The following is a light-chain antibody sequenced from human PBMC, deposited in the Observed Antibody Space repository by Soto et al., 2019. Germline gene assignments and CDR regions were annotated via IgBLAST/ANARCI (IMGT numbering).Light chain of an antibody. Sequence: DIQMNPSPSSLSASVGDRVTITCRASQSISSYLNWYQQKPGKAPKLLIYAASSLQSGVPSRFSDSGSGTDFTLTISSLQPEDFATYYCQQSYSTPFTFGPGTKVDIK. J-gene: IGKJ3*01. CDR3: QQSYSTPFT. V-gene: IGKV1-39*01. CDR1: QSISSY. CDR2: AAS.